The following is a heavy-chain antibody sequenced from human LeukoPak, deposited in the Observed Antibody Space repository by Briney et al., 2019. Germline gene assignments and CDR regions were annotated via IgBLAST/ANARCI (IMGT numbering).Heavy chain of an antibody. CDR2: INHSGST. J-gene: IGHJ5*02. D-gene: IGHD3-10*01. CDR3: ARGLWFGSNWFDP. V-gene: IGHV4-34*01. CDR1: GGSFSGYY. Sequence: ASETLSLTCAVYGGSFSGYYWSWIRQRPGKGLEWIGEINHSGSTNYNPSLKSRVTISVDTSKNQFSLKLSSVTAADTAVYYCARGLWFGSNWFDPWGQGTLVTVSS.